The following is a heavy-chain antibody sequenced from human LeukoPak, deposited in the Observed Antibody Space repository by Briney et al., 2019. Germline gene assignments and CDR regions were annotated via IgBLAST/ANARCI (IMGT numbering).Heavy chain of an antibody. CDR1: GFSFDDHGFSFDDHG. D-gene: IGHD4-17*01. CDR3: ARESYGDYAPLGY. CDR2: IYSGGST. Sequence: GGSLGLSCADSGFSFDDHGFSFDDHGMSWVRQVPGKGLEWVSVIYSGGSTYYADSVKGRFTISRDNSKNTLYLQMNSLRAEDTAVYYCARESYGDYAPLGYLGQGTLVTVSS. J-gene: IGHJ4*02. V-gene: IGHV3-53*01.